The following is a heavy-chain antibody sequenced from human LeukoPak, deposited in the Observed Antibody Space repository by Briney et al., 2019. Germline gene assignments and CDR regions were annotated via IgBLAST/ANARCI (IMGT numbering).Heavy chain of an antibody. CDR3: VKSAGKDGYRDVFDI. J-gene: IGHJ3*02. CDR1: GFTFSSYS. V-gene: IGHV3-21*04. CDR2: ISSSSSYI. D-gene: IGHD5-24*01. Sequence: GGSLRLSCAASGFTFSSYSMNWVRQAPGKGLEWVSSISSSSSYIYYADSVRGLFTISRDIFKNTLYLQMNSLRAEDTAVYHCVKSAGKDGYRDVFDIWGQGTVVTVSS.